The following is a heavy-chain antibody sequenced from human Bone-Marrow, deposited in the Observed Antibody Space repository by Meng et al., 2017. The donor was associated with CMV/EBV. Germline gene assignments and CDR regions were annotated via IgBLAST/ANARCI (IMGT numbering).Heavy chain of an antibody. CDR3: ARRPAGGYCSSTSCLMGLYYFGY. V-gene: IGHV4-34*01. D-gene: IGHD2-2*01. CDR1: YY. Sequence: YYWSWIRQPPGKGLEWIGEINHSGSTNYNPSLKSRVTISVDTSKNQFSLKLSSVTAADTAVYYCARRPAGGYCSSTSCLMGLYYFGYWGQGTLVTVSS. CDR2: INHSGST. J-gene: IGHJ4*02.